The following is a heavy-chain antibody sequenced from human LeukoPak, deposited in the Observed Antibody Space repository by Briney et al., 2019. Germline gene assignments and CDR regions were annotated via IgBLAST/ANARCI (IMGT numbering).Heavy chain of an antibody. J-gene: IGHJ3*02. CDR1: GGSISSSDW. Sequence: PSGTLSLTCAVSGGSISSSDWWSWVRQPPGKGLEWIGEIYHSGSTNYNPSLKGRVTISVDKSKNQFSLKLSSVTAADTAVYYCASYYDSSGYYRAYAFDIWGQGTMVTVSS. V-gene: IGHV4-4*02. CDR2: IYHSGST. CDR3: ASYYDSSGYYRAYAFDI. D-gene: IGHD3-22*01.